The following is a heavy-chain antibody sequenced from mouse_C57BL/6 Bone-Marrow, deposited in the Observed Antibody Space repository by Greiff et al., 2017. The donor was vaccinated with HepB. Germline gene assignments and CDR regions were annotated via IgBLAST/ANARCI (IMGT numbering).Heavy chain of an antibody. V-gene: IGHV5-4*01. CDR2: ISDGGSYT. D-gene: IGHD2-3*01. CDR1: GFTFSSYA. Sequence: VQLKESGGGLVKPGGSLKLSCAASGFTFSSYAMSWVRQTPEKRLEWVATISDGGSYTYYPDNVKGRFTISRDNAKNNLYLQMSHLKSEDTAMYYCARDRGLLPYAMDYWGQGTSVTVSS. J-gene: IGHJ4*01. CDR3: ARDRGLLPYAMDY.